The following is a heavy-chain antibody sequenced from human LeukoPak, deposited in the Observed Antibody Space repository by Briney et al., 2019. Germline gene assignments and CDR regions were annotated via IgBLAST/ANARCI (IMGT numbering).Heavy chain of an antibody. CDR2: NYTSGNT. Sequence: PSEPLSLTCTVSGRSISRYYGSWIRQPPGKGLEWIGHNYTSGNTNYNPSLKSRVTMSVDTSKNQFSLKLSSVTAADTAVYCCARNYYDNSGYKYAFDYWGEGTLVTVSS. CDR3: ARNYYDNSGYKYAFDY. J-gene: IGHJ4*02. V-gene: IGHV4-4*07. D-gene: IGHD3-22*01. CDR1: GRSISRYY.